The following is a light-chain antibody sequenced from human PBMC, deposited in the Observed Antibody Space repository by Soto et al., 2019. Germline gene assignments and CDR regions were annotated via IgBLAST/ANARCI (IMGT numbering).Light chain of an antibody. V-gene: IGKV1-5*01. CDR3: QQYYTYWT. Sequence: DIQMTQSPSTLSASVGDRVTITCRASQSISGWLAWYQQKPGKAPKLLIYDVSSLQIGVSSRFSGSGSGAEFTLTISSLQPDDFATYYCQQYYTYWTFGQGTKVEIK. CDR2: DVS. CDR1: QSISGW. J-gene: IGKJ1*01.